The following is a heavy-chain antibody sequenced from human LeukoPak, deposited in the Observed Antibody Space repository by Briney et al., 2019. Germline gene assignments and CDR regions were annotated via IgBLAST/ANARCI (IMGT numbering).Heavy chain of an antibody. D-gene: IGHD2-2*01. CDR3: ARVARCTSCFDVDY. V-gene: IGHV4-4*07. J-gene: IGHJ4*02. CDR1: GGSISSYY. CDR2: IYTSGST. Sequence: PSETLSLTCTVSGGSISSYYWSWIRQPAGKGLEWIRRIYTSGSTNYNPSLKSRVTMSVDTSKNQFSLKLSSVTAADTAVYYCARVARCTSCFDVDYWGQGTLVTVSS.